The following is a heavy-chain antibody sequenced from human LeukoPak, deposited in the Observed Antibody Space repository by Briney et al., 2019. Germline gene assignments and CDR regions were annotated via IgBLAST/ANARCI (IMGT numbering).Heavy chain of an antibody. J-gene: IGHJ4*02. CDR1: GGSLSFSY. Sequence: SGTPSLTCTVSGGSLSFSYWSWIRQPAGKGLEWIGRIYSGGSTNYNPSLKSRVTMSVDTSKNQFSLKLTSVTAADTAVYYCARVELATIDHFDYWGQGILVTVSS. CDR3: ARVELATIDHFDY. V-gene: IGHV4-4*07. CDR2: IYSGGST. D-gene: IGHD5-24*01.